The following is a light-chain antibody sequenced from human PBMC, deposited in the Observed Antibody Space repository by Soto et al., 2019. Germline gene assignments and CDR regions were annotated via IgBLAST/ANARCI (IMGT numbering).Light chain of an antibody. J-gene: IGKJ4*01. Sequence: MNQPPSTLSASLEVRATITCRASQSISIWLAWYQQKPGKAPRLLIYKASDLESGVPSRFSGSGSGTDFTLTISSLQPEDFATYYCQLRYSTPLTLGGGTKVAIK. CDR1: QSISIW. V-gene: IGKV1-5*03. CDR2: KAS. CDR3: QLRYSTPLT.